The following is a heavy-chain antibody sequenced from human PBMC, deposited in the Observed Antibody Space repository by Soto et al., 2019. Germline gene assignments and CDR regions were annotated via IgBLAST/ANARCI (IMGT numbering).Heavy chain of an antibody. CDR2: ISYSGNT. J-gene: IGHJ4*02. CDR1: GGSISNFY. CDR3: ARAPMVLSRSYFDS. D-gene: IGHD2-8*01. V-gene: IGHV4-59*01. Sequence: SETLSLTFTVSGGSISNFYWSWIRQHPGKGLEWIGYISYSGNTNYNPSLKSRVSISLDTAKNQLSLNLTSVTAADTAVYYCARAPMVLSRSYFDSWGQGTPVTVSS.